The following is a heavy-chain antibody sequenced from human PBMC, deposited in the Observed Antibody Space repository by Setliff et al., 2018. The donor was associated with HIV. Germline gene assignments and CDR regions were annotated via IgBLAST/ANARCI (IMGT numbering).Heavy chain of an antibody. CDR2: ITVGDGNT. J-gene: IGHJ2*01. V-gene: IGHV1-3*01. CDR3: ARERATGKPPLLNWYFDL. CDR1: GYTFTSYA. Sequence: ASVKVCCKASGYTFTSYAIHWVRQAPGQRLEWMGWITVGDGNTKYSQKFQGRVTITRDTSASTAYMELSSLRSEDTAVYYCARERATGKPPLLNWYFDLWGRGTLVTVSS. D-gene: IGHD1-1*01.